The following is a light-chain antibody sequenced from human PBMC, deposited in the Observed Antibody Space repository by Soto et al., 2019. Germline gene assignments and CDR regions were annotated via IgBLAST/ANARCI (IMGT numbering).Light chain of an antibody. Sequence: DIQMTQSPSSVSASVGHRFTITCRASQGISTNLAWYQQKPGKAPKLLIYAASSLQSGVPPRFSGSGYGTDFNLTISSLQTEDFAIYYCLQANRVPLSFGQGTRLEIK. J-gene: IGKJ5*01. CDR1: QGISTN. CDR2: AAS. V-gene: IGKV1-12*01. CDR3: LQANRVPLS.